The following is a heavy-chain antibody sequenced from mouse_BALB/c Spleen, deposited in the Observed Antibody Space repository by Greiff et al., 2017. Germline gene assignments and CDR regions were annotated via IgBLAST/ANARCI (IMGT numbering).Heavy chain of an antibody. CDR1: GYTFTSYW. J-gene: IGHJ1*01. Sequence: QVQLQQSGAELVKPGASVKLSCKASGYTFTSYWMHWVKQRPGQGLEWIGEINPSNGRTNYNEKFKSKATLTVDKSSSTAYMQLSSLTSEDSAVYYCARRDGYRGYFDVWGAGTTVTVSS. CDR3: ARRDGYRGYFDV. V-gene: IGHV1S81*02. CDR2: INPSNGRT. D-gene: IGHD2-3*01.